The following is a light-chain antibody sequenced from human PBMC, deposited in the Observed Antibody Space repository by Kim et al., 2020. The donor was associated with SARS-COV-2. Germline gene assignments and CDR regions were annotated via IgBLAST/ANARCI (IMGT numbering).Light chain of an antibody. CDR3: QTWGTGIG. Sequence: GASVKLTCTLSSGHSSYAIAWHQQQPEKGPRYLMKLNSDGSHSKGDVIPDRFSGSSSGAERYLTISSLQSEDEADYYCQTWGTGIGFGGGTQLTVL. V-gene: IGLV4-69*01. CDR1: SGHSSYA. CDR2: LNSDGSH. J-gene: IGLJ3*02.